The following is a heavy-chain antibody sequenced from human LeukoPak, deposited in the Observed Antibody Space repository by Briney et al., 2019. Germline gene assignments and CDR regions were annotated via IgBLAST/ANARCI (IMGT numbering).Heavy chain of an antibody. V-gene: IGHV1-8*01. D-gene: IGHD5-18*01. J-gene: IGHJ6*03. CDR1: GYTFTSYD. CDR3: ARDSLNNYYYYYYMDV. CDR2: MNPNSGNS. Sequence: ASVKVSCKASGYTFTSYDINWVRQATGQGLEWMGWMNPNSGNSGYAQKFQGRVTMTRNTSISTAYKELSSLRSEDTAVYYCARDSLNNYYYYYYMDVWGKGTTVTVPS.